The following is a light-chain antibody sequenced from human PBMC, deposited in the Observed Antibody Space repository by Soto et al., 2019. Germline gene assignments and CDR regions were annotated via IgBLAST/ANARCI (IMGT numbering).Light chain of an antibody. J-gene: IGKJ4*01. CDR3: QQYNTYPLT. V-gene: IGKV1-5*03. CDR2: KAS. CDR1: QSISPW. Sequence: DIQMTQSPSTLSASVGDSVTITCRASQSISPWLAWYQQKPGKAHTLLIYKASSLEGGVPSRFSGSGSGTDFNITISSLQPDDFATYYCQQYNTYPLTFGGGTTVEIK.